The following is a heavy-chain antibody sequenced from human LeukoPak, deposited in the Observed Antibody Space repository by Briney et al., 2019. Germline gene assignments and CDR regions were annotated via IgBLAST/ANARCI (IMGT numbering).Heavy chain of an antibody. D-gene: IGHD3-9*01. CDR3: VRELDSFFDY. J-gene: IGHJ4*02. Sequence: GGSLRLSCVASGFTFSDHYMDWVRQAPGKGLEWVARIRNKINSYTTEYAASVRGRFAISRDASDNSLCLQMNSLRTEDTALYYCVRELDSFFDYWGQGTLVTVS. V-gene: IGHV3-72*01. CDR2: IRNKINSYTT. CDR1: GFTFSDHY.